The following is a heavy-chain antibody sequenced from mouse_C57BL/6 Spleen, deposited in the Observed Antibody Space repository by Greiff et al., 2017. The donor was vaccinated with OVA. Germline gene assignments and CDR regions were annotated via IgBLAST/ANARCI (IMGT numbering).Heavy chain of an antibody. D-gene: IGHD3-2*02. CDR1: GFTFSSYA. CDR3: ARDSSSYSYFDY. CDR2: ISDGGSYT. Sequence: DVMLVESGGGLVKPGGSLKLSCAASGFTFSSYAMSWVRQTPEKRLEWVATISDGGSYTYYPDNVKGRFTITRDNAKNNLYLQMSHLKSEDTAMYYCARDSSSYSYFDYWGQGTTLTVSS. V-gene: IGHV5-4*01. J-gene: IGHJ2*01.